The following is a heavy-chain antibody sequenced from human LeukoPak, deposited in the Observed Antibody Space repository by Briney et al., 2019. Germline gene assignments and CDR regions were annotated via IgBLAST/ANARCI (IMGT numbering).Heavy chain of an antibody. CDR2: MCNSGST. CDR3: ARSAFLVTAPGLYYFDY. J-gene: IGHJ4*02. CDR1: GGSISSYY. Sequence: SETLSLTCTVSGGSISSYYWSWIRQPAGKGLEWIGHMCNSGSTNYNPSLKGRVTMSVATSKNQFSLHLSSVTAADTAVYYCARSAFLVTAPGLYYFDYWGQGTLVAV. D-gene: IGHD6-13*01. V-gene: IGHV4-4*07.